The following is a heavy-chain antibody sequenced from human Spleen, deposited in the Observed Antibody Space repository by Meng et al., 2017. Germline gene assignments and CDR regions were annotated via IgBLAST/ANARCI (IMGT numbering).Heavy chain of an antibody. D-gene: IGHD5-18*01. V-gene: IGHV4-39*01. Sequence: QARLQESGPGLVKTSGTLSLTCTVSGGSISSSSYSWAWIRQPPGKGLEWFGSIYYSGSTYYNPSLKSRVTISVDTSKNQFSLRLSSVTAADTAVYYCARHYLSGSYGPGLDHWGQGTLVTVSS. CDR3: ARHYLSGSYGPGLDH. CDR2: IYYSGST. CDR1: GGSISSSSYS. J-gene: IGHJ4*02.